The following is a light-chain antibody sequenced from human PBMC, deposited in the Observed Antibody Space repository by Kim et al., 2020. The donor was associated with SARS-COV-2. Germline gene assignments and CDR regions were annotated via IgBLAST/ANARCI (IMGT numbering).Light chain of an antibody. CDR3: ATWDDTLRGGI. V-gene: IGLV1-47*01. Sequence: GQTVSISCSGSNSNIGNNYVYWYQQVPGSAPRLIVFRNTERPSGVPDRFSGSKSGSSASLAISGLRSDDEADYFCATWDDTLRGGIFGGGTKLTVL. CDR2: RNT. J-gene: IGLJ2*01. CDR1: NSNIGNNY.